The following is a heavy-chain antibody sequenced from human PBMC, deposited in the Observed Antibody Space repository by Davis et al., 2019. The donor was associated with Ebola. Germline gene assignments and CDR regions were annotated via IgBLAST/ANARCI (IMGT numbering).Heavy chain of an antibody. CDR3: AREDIVVVVAATSSGYYYGMDV. D-gene: IGHD2-15*01. Sequence: AASVKVSCKASGYTFTGYDINWVRQATGQGLEWMGWMNPNSGNTGYAQKFQGRVTMTRDTSTSTVYMELSSLRSEDTAVYYCAREDIVVVVAATSSGYYYGMDVWGKGTTVTVSS. CDR2: MNPNSGNT. J-gene: IGHJ6*04. V-gene: IGHV1-8*01. CDR1: GYTFTGYD.